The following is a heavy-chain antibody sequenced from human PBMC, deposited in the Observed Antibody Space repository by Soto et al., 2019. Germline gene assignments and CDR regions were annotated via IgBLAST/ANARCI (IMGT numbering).Heavy chain of an antibody. CDR2: IYWNDDK. V-gene: IGHV2-5*01. CDR1: GFSLSTSGVG. CDR3: AHRLAVAAAGIGYGMDV. Sequence: QITLKESGPTLVKPTQTLTLTCTFSGFSLSTSGVGVGWIRQPPGKALEWLALIYWNDDKRYSPSLKSRLTITKDTSKNQVVLTMTNMDPVDTATYYCAHRLAVAAAGIGYGMDVWGQGTTVTVAS. D-gene: IGHD6-13*01. J-gene: IGHJ6*02.